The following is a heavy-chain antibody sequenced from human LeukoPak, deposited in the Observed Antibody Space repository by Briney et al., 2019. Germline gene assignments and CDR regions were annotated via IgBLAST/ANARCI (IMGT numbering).Heavy chain of an antibody. CDR1: GFTFSNFG. Sequence: GGSLRLSCAASGFTFSNFGMSWVRQAPGKGLEWVSYISSSGSTIYYADSVKGRFTISRDNAKNSLYLQMNSLRAEDTDVYYCARAQVLLWFGELFDVWGKGTTVTISS. D-gene: IGHD3-10*01. CDR2: ISSSGSTI. CDR3: ARAQVLLWFGELFDV. V-gene: IGHV3-48*03. J-gene: IGHJ6*04.